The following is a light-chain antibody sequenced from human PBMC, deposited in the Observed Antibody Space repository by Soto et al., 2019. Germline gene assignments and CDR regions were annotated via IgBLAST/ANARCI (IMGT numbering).Light chain of an antibody. CDR1: SSNIGVTA. V-gene: IGLV1-44*01. CDR3: AAWDDCLNGWV. CDR2: SND. J-gene: IGLJ3*02. Sequence: QSVLTQPPSASGTPGQRVTIPCSGSSSNIGVTAVNWYQQFPRTAPKVLIYSNDQRPSGVPGRFSGSKSGTSASLAISGLQYEDEADYYCAAWDDCLNGWVFGGGTKLTVL.